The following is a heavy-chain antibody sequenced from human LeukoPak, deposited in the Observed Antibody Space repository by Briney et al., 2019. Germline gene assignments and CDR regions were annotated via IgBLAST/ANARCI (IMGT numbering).Heavy chain of an antibody. CDR3: VRVAAAGKNDY. CDR2: ISAYNGNT. CDR1: GYTFTSYG. J-gene: IGHJ4*02. V-gene: IGHV1-18*01. D-gene: IGHD6-13*01. Sequence: ASVKVSCKASGYTFTSYGISWVRQAPGQGLEWMGWISAYNGNTNYAQKLQGRVTMTTDTSTSTADMELRSLRSDDTAGYYCVRVAAAGKNDYWGQGTLVTVSS.